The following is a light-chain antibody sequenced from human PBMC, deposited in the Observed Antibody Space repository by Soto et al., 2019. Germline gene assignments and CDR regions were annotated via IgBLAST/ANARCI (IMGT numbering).Light chain of an antibody. Sequence: QSVLTQPPSASGTPGQKVTISCSGSSSNIGSYTVNWYQQLPGTAPKLLIYGNTNRPSGVPDRFSGSKSGTSASLVITGLQAEDEADYYCQSYDSSLSGWVFGGGTKLTVL. CDR3: QSYDSSLSGWV. J-gene: IGLJ3*02. V-gene: IGLV1-40*01. CDR1: SSNIGSYT. CDR2: GNT.